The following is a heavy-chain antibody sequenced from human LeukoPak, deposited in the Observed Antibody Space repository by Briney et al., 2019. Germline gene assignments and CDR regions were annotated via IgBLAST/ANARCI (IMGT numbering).Heavy chain of an antibody. CDR1: GGFISSYY. V-gene: IGHV4-59*01. D-gene: IGHD6-19*01. Sequence: SETLSLTCTVSGGFISSYYWSWIRQPPGKGLEWIGYIYYSGSTNYNPSLKSRVTISVDTSKNQFSLKLSSVTAADTAVYYCARDRGSDFDYWGQGTLVTVSS. J-gene: IGHJ4*02. CDR3: ARDRGSDFDY. CDR2: IYYSGST.